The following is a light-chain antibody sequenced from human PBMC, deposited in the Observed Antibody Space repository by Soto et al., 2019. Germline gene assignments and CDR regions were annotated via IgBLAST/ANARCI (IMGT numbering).Light chain of an antibody. Sequence: IQLTQSPSTLSASVGDRAPLTCLACQSISTCLAWYKQKPGKAPKVLIYDASSLESGVPARFSGIGSGTESALAIIRLKPDDFPTDYSQPYNSHSTFG. J-gene: IGKJ1*01. CDR2: DAS. CDR3: QPYNSHST. V-gene: IGKV1-5*01. CDR1: QSISTC.